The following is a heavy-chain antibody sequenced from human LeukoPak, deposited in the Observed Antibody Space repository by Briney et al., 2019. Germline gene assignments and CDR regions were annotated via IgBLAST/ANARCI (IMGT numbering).Heavy chain of an antibody. CDR2: INHSGST. V-gene: IGHV4-34*01. CDR1: GGSFSGYY. Sequence: SETLSLTCAVYGGSFSGYYWSWIRQPPGKGLEWIGEINHSGSTNYNPSLKSRVTISVDTSKNQFSLKLSSVTAADTAVYYCARHPRYSYGDAFDIWGQGTMVTVSS. D-gene: IGHD5-18*01. CDR3: ARHPRYSYGDAFDI. J-gene: IGHJ3*02.